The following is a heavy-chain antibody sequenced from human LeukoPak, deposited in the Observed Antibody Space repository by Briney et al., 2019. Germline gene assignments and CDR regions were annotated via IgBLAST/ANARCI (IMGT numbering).Heavy chain of an antibody. CDR1: GYTFTSYY. V-gene: IGHV1-46*01. J-gene: IGHJ6*02. Sequence: ASVKVSFTASGYTFTSYYMHWVRQAPGQGLEWMGIINPSGGSTSYAQKFQGRVTMTRDTSTSTVYMKLSSLRSEDTAVYYCARDVLGMDVWGQGTTVTVSS. CDR2: INPSGGST. CDR3: ARDVLGMDV.